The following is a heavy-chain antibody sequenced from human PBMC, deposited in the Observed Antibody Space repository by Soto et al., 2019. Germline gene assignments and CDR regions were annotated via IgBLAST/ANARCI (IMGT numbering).Heavy chain of an antibody. Sequence: GGSLRLSCAASGFTFSSYGMSWVRQSPGKGLEWVSSIGGSGVSTSYADSVRGRFTISRDNSKNTLYLLMNSLRAEDTALHYCAKIITSAGIDYWGQGTQVTVSS. CDR2: IGGSGVST. J-gene: IGHJ4*02. CDR1: GFTFSSYG. CDR3: AKIITSAGIDY. D-gene: IGHD6-13*01. V-gene: IGHV3-23*01.